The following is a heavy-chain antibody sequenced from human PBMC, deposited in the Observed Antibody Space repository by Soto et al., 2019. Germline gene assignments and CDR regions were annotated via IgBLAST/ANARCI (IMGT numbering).Heavy chain of an antibody. D-gene: IGHD4-17*01. V-gene: IGHV4-31*03. Sequence: SETLSLTCTVSGGSISSGGYYWSWIRQHPGKGLEWIGYIYYSGSTYYNPSLKSRVTISVDTSKNQFSLKLSSVTAADTAVYYCARAPKGDGDSRDYWGQGTLVTVSS. CDR1: GGSISSGGYY. J-gene: IGHJ4*02. CDR3: ARAPKGDGDSRDY. CDR2: IYYSGST.